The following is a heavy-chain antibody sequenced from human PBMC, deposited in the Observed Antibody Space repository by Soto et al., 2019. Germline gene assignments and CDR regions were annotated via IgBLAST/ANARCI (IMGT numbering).Heavy chain of an antibody. CDR3: ARPCGVSRCDDGIDI. CDR1: GFTFSSYA. Sequence: GGSLRLSCAASGFTFSSYAMHWVRQAPGKGLEWVAVISYDGSNKYYADSVKGRFTISRDNSKNTLYLQMNGLRAEDTAVYYCARPCGVSRCDDGIDIWGHGTLVTVSS. V-gene: IGHV3-30*01. D-gene: IGHD2-15*01. J-gene: IGHJ3*02. CDR2: ISYDGSNK.